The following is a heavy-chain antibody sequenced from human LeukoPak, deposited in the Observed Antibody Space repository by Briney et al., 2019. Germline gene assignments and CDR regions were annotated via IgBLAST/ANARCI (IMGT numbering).Heavy chain of an antibody. D-gene: IGHD6-6*01. CDR3: ARVPRSVSARPEY. J-gene: IGHJ4*02. V-gene: IGHV4-34*09. CDR1: GGSFRGYS. CDR2: MNNSGNT. Sequence: SETLSLTCAVDGGSFRGYSCTWIRQSPDKGLEWIGEMNNSGNTIYKSSLKNRVTVSVDVSKKQCALNLTSMTAADTAIYYCARVPRSVSARPEYWGQGTLATVSS.